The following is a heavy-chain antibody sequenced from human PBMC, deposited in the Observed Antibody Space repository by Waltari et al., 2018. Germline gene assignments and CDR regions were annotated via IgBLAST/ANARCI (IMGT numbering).Heavy chain of an antibody. J-gene: IGHJ6*03. V-gene: IGHV4-38-2*01. CDR3: ARRAAIAATGPTYYMDV. CDR2: IYHSGST. Sequence: QVQLQESGPGLVKPSETLSLPCAVYGYSISSGYYWRWIRQPPGKGLEWIGSIYHSGSTYYNPSLKSRVTISVDTSKNQFSLKLSSVTAADTAVYYCARRAAIAATGPTYYMDVWGKGTTVTVSS. D-gene: IGHD6-13*01. CDR1: GYSISSGYY.